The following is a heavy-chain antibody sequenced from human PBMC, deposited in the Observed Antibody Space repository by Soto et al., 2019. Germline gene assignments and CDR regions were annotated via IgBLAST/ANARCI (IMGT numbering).Heavy chain of an antibody. D-gene: IGHD4-17*01. CDR1: GYTFAAYY. V-gene: IGHV1-2*02. CDR2: INPTSGGT. Sequence: QVQLVQSGAEVKKPGASVKVSCKTSGYTFAAYYIHWIRQAPGQGLEWMGWINPTSGGTVYAQNFQDRVTMTRDTYISTAYLELRRLNSDDTAVDYCARDPDYGDYWGYFFDSWGQGTPVTVSS. J-gene: IGHJ4*02. CDR3: ARDPDYGDYWGYFFDS.